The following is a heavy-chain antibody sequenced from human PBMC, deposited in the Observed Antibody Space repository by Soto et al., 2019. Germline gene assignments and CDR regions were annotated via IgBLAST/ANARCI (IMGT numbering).Heavy chain of an antibody. CDR2: ISSSTSYI. D-gene: IGHD5-12*01. V-gene: IGHV3-21*01. J-gene: IGHJ4*02. CDR3: ARDRRDGYNFDY. CDR1: GFTFSSYS. Sequence: EVQLVESGGGLVKPGGSLRLSCAASGFTFSSYSMNWVRQAPGKGLEWVSSISSSTSYIYYADSVQGRFTISRDNAKNSLYLKMNSLRAEDTAVYYCARDRRDGYNFDYWGQGTLVTVSS.